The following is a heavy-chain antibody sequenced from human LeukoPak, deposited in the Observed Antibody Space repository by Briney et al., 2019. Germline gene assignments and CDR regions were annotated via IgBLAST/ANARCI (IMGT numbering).Heavy chain of an antibody. D-gene: IGHD3-22*01. CDR2: ISGSGGST. CDR1: GFTFSSYA. Sequence: GGSLRLSCAASGFTFSSYAMSWVRQAPGKVLEWVSAISGSGGSTYYADSVKGRFTISRDNSKNTLYLQMNSLRAEDTAVYYCAKDLLYYYDSSGYYSSLLEDDYWGQGTLVTVSS. CDR3: AKDLLYYYDSSGYYSSLLEDDY. J-gene: IGHJ4*02. V-gene: IGHV3-23*01.